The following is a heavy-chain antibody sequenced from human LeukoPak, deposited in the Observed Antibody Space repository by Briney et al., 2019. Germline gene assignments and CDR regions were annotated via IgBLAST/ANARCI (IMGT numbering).Heavy chain of an antibody. CDR2: INANSGGT. D-gene: IGHD3-22*01. CDR1: GYTFTGYY. J-gene: IGHJ3*02. V-gene: IGHV1-2*02. CDR3: ARVSGGGLLLRWRAFDI. Sequence: GASVKVSCKASGYTFTGYYIHWVRQAPGQGLECMGWINANSGGTNYAQKFQGRVTMTRDTSISTAYMELSRLRSDDTAVYYCARVSGGGLLLRWRAFDIWGQGTMVTVSS.